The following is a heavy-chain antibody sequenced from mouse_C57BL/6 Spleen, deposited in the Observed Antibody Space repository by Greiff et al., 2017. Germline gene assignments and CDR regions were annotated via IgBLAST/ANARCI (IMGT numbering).Heavy chain of an antibody. CDR2: IDPENGDT. J-gene: IGHJ4*01. CDR3: TTWGTVVATPYAMDY. Sequence: VQLQQSGAELVRPGASVKLSCTASGFNIKDDYMHWVKQRPEQGLEWIGWIDPENGDTEYASKFQGKATITADTSSNTAYLQLSSLTSEDTAVYYCTTWGTVVATPYAMDYWGQGTSVTVSS. D-gene: IGHD1-1*01. V-gene: IGHV14-4*01. CDR1: GFNIKDDY.